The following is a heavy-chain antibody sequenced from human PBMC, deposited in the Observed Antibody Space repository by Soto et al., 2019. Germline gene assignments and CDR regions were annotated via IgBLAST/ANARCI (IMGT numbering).Heavy chain of an antibody. CDR1: GYTFTSYA. J-gene: IGHJ4*02. Sequence: QVQLVQSGAEVKKPGASVKVSCKASGYTFTSYAMHWVRQAPGQRLEWMGWINAGNGNTKYSQKFQGRVTITRDTSARIAYMELSILTSEDKTVYYWARDLGGWTDYWGQGTLVTVSS. CDR2: INAGNGNT. V-gene: IGHV1-3*01. D-gene: IGHD6-19*01. CDR3: ARDLGGWTDY.